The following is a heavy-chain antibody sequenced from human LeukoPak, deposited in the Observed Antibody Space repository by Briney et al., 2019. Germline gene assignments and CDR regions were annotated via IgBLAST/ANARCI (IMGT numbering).Heavy chain of an antibody. CDR3: ARLGDTGSWYFDY. CDR1: GFTFTYYA. V-gene: IGHV3-30-3*01. J-gene: IGHJ4*02. D-gene: IGHD2-21*02. Sequence: PGGSLRLSRAVSGFTFTYYAMHWVRQAPGKGLEWVAVISHDGSNQQYADSVKGQVTISRDNSKSTLYLQMDSLRAGDTAVYYCARLGDTGSWYFDYWGQGTLVTVSS. CDR2: ISHDGSNQ.